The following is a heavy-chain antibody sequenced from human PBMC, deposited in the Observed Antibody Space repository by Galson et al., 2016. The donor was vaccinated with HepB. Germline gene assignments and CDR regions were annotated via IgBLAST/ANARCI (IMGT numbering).Heavy chain of an antibody. CDR1: GGSISSSSYY. CDR3: ARDGRTVTAYRYYYYGMDV. Sequence: TLSLTCTVSGGSISSSSYYWSWIRQPAGKGLEWIGRIYTSGSTNYNPSLKSRVTISVDMSKNQFSLKLSSVTAADTAVYYCARDGRTVTAYRYYYYGMDVWGKGTTVTVSS. D-gene: IGHD4-17*01. CDR2: IYTSGST. V-gene: IGHV4-61*02. J-gene: IGHJ6*04.